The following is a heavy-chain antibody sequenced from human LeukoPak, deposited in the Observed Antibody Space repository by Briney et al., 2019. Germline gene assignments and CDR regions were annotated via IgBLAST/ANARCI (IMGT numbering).Heavy chain of an antibody. CDR1: GFTFKSYE. CDR3: ARVQQLVYYYYGMDV. D-gene: IGHD6-6*01. Sequence: PGGSLRLSCAASGFTFKSYEMNWVRQAPGKGLEWVSFISSSGTTVYYADSVKGRFTISRDNAKNSLYLQMNSLRAEDTAVYYCARVQQLVYYYYGMDVWGQGTTVTVSS. J-gene: IGHJ6*02. CDR2: ISSSGTTV. V-gene: IGHV3-48*03.